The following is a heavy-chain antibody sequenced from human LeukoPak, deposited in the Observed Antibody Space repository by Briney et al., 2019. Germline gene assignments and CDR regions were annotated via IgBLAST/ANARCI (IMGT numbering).Heavy chain of an antibody. Sequence: GASVKVSCKASGYTFTSYGISWVRQAPGQGLEWMGWISSYNGNTKYAQNFKGRVTMTIDTSTSTAYMELRSLRSDDTAVYYCARESGFGYSGYGYFDYWGQGTLVTVSS. CDR3: ARESGFGYSGYGYFDY. J-gene: IGHJ4*02. CDR1: GYTFTSYG. D-gene: IGHD5-12*01. V-gene: IGHV1-18*01. CDR2: ISSYNGNT.